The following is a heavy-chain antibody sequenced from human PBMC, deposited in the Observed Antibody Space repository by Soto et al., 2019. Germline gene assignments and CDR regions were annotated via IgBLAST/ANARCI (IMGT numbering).Heavy chain of an antibody. CDR2: INPGDGSS. CDR3: VRGRPSGWSH. J-gene: IGHJ4*02. D-gene: IGHD6-19*01. V-gene: IGHV1-46*03. Sequence: QVQLVQSGAEVKKPGASVKISCKASGYIFTNYNMHWVRQAPGQGLEWMGLINPGDGSSNYAQKFQGRVTVTRDTSTSTVYMELSSLRSEDTALYYCVRGRPSGWSHWGQGTLVTVSS. CDR1: GYIFTNYN.